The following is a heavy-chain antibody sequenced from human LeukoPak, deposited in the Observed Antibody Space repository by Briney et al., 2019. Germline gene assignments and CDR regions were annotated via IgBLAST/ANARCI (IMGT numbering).Heavy chain of an antibody. CDR1: GGSISSSSYY. CDR2: IYYSGST. D-gene: IGHD1-26*01. J-gene: IGHJ4*02. V-gene: IGHV4-39*07. Sequence: SEALSLTCTVSGGSISSSSYYWGWIRQPPGKGLEWIGSIYYSGSTYYNPSLKSRVTISVDTSKNQFSLKLSSVTAADTAVYYCARDHGILKWELDYWGQGTLVTVSS. CDR3: ARDHGILKWELDY.